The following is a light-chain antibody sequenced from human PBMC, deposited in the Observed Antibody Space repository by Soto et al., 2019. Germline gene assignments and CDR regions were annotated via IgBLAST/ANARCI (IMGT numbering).Light chain of an antibody. Sequence: QSVLTQPPSASGTPGQRVTISCSGSSSNIGSHVVYWYQQLAGTAPKLLMYNNNQRPSGVPDRFSGSKSGTSASLAISVLQSEDEADYYCAVWDDSLDGWVFGGGTKLTVL. V-gene: IGLV1-44*01. CDR3: AVWDDSLDGWV. CDR2: NNN. J-gene: IGLJ3*02. CDR1: SSNIGSHV.